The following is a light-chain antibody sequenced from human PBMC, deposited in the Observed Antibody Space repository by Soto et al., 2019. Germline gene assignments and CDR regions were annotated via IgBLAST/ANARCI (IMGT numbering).Light chain of an antibody. J-gene: IGKJ2*01. Sequence: IVLTQSPGTLSLSPGERATLSCWASQSVRNNYLAWYQQKPGQAPRLLTYGVSARATGIPDRFSGSGSGTDFTLTISRLEPEDFAVYYCQQYGTSSYTFGQGTKLEIK. CDR2: GVS. CDR1: QSVRNNY. V-gene: IGKV3-20*01. CDR3: QQYGTSSYT.